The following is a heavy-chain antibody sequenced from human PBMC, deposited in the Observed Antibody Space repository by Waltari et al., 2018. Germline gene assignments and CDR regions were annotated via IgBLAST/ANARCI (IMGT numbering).Heavy chain of an antibody. CDR1: GDVFTNYA. Sequence: QVQLVQSGAEVKKTGSSVRVSCEASGDVFTNYAISWVRQAPGQGLEWMGRIVPLYDRTNYAQKFQGRVTLTADESTSTIYMELTGLRAEDTAVYYCARDPPQSYWGQGTLVVVSS. V-gene: IGHV1-69*15. D-gene: IGHD6-19*01. CDR2: IVPLYDRT. J-gene: IGHJ4*02. CDR3: ARDPPQSY.